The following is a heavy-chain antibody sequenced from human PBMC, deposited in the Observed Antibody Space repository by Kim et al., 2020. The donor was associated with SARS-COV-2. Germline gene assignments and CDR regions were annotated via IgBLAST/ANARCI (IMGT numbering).Heavy chain of an antibody. V-gene: IGHV3-30*14. D-gene: IGHD5-18*01. J-gene: IGHJ4*02. Sequence: GGSLRLSCAVSGVTFSDYAKHWVRQAPGKGLEWVSVTSSDGSRTYYADSVKGRFTISRDNSKNTLYLQMGSLRVEDTAVYYCARGDSYGYGTYNFDYWGQGTLVTVSS. CDR3: ARGDSYGYGTYNFDY. CDR1: GVTFSDYA. CDR2: TSSDGSRT.